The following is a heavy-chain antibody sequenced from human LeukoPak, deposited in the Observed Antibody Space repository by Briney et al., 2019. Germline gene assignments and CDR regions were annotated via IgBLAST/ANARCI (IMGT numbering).Heavy chain of an antibody. CDR3: ARGGRIAAAAY. D-gene: IGHD6-13*01. V-gene: IGHV3-30-3*01. J-gene: IGHJ4*02. CDR2: ISYDGNNK. CDR1: GFTFSSYA. Sequence: PGGSLRLSCAASGFTFSSYAMYWVRQAPGKGLEWVAVISYDGNNKYYADSVKGRFTISRDNSENTLYLQMNSLRAEDTAVYYCARGGRIAAAAYWGQGTLVTVSS.